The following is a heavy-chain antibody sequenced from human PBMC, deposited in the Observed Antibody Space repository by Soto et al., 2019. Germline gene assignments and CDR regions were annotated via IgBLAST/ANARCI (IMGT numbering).Heavy chain of an antibody. V-gene: IGHV3-20*04. CDR3: ARGDAGDY. Sequence: DVQLVESGGGVVRPGESLRLSCSTSGFTFNDFGMSWVRQAPGKGLEWVSGTNWNDGSVGYADSVKGRFTISRDNAKNSLYLQMNSLTVEDTALYYCARGDAGDYWGQGTLVTVSS. CDR2: TNWNDGSV. J-gene: IGHJ4*02. CDR1: GFTFNDFG. D-gene: IGHD3-10*01.